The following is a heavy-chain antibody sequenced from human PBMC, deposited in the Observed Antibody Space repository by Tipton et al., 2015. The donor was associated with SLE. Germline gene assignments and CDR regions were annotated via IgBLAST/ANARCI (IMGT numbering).Heavy chain of an antibody. CDR2: IYHSGST. CDR1: GYSISSGYY. CDR3: ARGVAHYYDSGSFDI. V-gene: IGHV4-38-2*01. D-gene: IGHD3-22*01. Sequence: TLSLTCAVSGYSISSGYYWGWIRQPPGKGLEWIGEIYHSGSTNYNPSLKSRVAISVDKSKNQLSLKLTSVTAADTALYYCARGVAHYYDSGSFDIWGQGTMVTVSS. J-gene: IGHJ3*02.